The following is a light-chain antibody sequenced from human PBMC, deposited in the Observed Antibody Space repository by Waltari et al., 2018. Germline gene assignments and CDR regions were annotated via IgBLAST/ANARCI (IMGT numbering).Light chain of an antibody. CDR3: SSYRSSSYTGSDSHVV. V-gene: IGLV2-14*03. CDR1: SSDVGGYNY. CDR2: DVN. Sequence: QSALTQPASVSASPGQSITIPCTGSSSDVGGYNYVSWYQHHPGKAPKLMIYDVNKWPSGVSNRFSGSKSGNTAFLTISGLQVEDEADYYCSSYRSSSYTGSDSHVVFGGGTKLTVL. J-gene: IGLJ2*01.